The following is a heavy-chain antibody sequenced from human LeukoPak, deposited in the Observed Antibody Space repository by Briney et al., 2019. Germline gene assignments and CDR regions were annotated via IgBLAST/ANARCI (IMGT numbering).Heavy chain of an antibody. CDR2: INPSGGST. Sequence: ASVTVSCKASGYTFTSYYMHWVRQAPGQGLEWMGIINPSGGSTSYAQKFQGRVTMTRDTSTSTVYMELSSLRSEDTAVYYCARQGGGSYGVESCLYWGQGTLVTVSS. V-gene: IGHV1-46*01. CDR3: ARQGGGSYGVESCLY. CDR1: GYTFTSYY. D-gene: IGHD1-26*01. J-gene: IGHJ4*02.